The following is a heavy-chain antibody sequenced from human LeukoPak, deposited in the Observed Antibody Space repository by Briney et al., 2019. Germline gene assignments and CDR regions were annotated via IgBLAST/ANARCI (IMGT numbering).Heavy chain of an antibody. CDR1: GFTFSSYW. Sequence: GGSLRLSCAASGFTFSSYWMGWVRQAPGKGLEWVSSISGSGGTTYYADSVKGRFTISRDNSKNTLSLQMNSLRAEDTAVYYCAKNRYGDYASDYWGQGTLVTVSS. CDR3: AKNRYGDYASDY. D-gene: IGHD4-17*01. CDR2: ISGSGGTT. V-gene: IGHV3-23*01. J-gene: IGHJ4*02.